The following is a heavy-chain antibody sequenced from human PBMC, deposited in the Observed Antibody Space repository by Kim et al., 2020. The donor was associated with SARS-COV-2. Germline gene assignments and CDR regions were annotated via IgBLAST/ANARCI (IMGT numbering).Heavy chain of an antibody. CDR2: ISGSGGST. CDR1: GFTFSSYA. Sequence: LSLTCAASGFTFSSYAMSWVRQAPGKGLEWVSAISGSGGSTYYADSVKGRFTISRDNSKNTLYLQMNSLRAEDTAVYYCAKDGVYYDSSGLDYWGQGTLVTVSS. D-gene: IGHD3-22*01. V-gene: IGHV3-23*01. CDR3: AKDGVYYDSSGLDY. J-gene: IGHJ4*02.